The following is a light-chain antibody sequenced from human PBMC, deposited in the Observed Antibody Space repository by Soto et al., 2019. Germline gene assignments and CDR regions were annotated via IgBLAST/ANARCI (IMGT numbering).Light chain of an antibody. V-gene: IGKV1-39*01. CDR2: GSS. Sequence: DIQMTQSPSSLSASVGERVTITCRASQAIRNDLAWYQQKPGRAPKRLIYGSSSLQSGVPSRFSGSGSGTDFTLTISSLQPEDFATYYCQQSYSTPTTFGQGTRLEIK. CDR1: QAIRND. CDR3: QQSYSTPTT. J-gene: IGKJ5*01.